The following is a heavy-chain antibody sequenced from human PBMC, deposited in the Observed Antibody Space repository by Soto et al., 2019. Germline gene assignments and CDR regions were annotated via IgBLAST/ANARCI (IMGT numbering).Heavy chain of an antibody. D-gene: IGHD5-12*01. J-gene: IGHJ4*02. CDR2: ISAYNGNT. CDR3: ARADKATAWQAVDY. V-gene: IGHV1-18*04. Sequence: ASVKVSCNASGYTFTSYGISRVRQAPGQGLEWMGWISAYNGNTNYGQKLQGRVTMTTDTSKRTAYMELRSLRSDDTAVYYCARADKATAWQAVDYWGQGAMVPVSS. CDR1: GYTFTSYG.